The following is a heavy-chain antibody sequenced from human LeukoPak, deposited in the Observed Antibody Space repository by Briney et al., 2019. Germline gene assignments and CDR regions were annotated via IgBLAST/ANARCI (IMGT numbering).Heavy chain of an antibody. CDR2: IYSGGST. Sequence: GGSLRLSCAASGFTFSSYAMSWVRQAPRKGLEWVSGIYSGGSTYYADSVKGRFTISRDNSKNTLYLQMNSLRAEDTAVYYCASLGIAAAGTDGGDYWGQGTLVTVSS. V-gene: IGHV3-66*01. CDR3: ASLGIAAAGTDGGDY. J-gene: IGHJ4*02. D-gene: IGHD6-13*01. CDR1: GFTFSSYA.